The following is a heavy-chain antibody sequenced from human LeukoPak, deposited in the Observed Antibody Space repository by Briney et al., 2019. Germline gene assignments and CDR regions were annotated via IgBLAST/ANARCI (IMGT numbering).Heavy chain of an antibody. D-gene: IGHD2-21*01. Sequence: GSSVKVSCKASGGTFSSYAISWVRQAPGQGLEWMGGIIPIFGTANYAQKFQGRVTITTDESTSTAYMELSSLRSEDTAVYYCARVAYGNPYSSFDYWGQGALVTVSS. CDR2: IIPIFGTA. CDR3: ARVAYGNPYSSFDY. J-gene: IGHJ4*02. V-gene: IGHV1-69*05. CDR1: GGTFSSYA.